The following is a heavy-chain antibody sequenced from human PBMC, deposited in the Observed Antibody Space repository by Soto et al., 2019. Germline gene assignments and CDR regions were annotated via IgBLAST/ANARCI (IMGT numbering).Heavy chain of an antibody. CDR1: GFTFNSYG. V-gene: IGHV3-23*01. CDR2: ISGSGYST. D-gene: IGHD3-22*01. J-gene: IGHJ4*02. Sequence: GGSLRLSCAASGFTFNSYGLSWVRQAPGKGLEWVSAISGSGYSTYYADSVKGRFTISRDNSKNTLYLQMNSLRAEDTAVYYYAKPLVPREIVSWDYWGQGALVTXSS. CDR3: AKPLVPREIVSWDY.